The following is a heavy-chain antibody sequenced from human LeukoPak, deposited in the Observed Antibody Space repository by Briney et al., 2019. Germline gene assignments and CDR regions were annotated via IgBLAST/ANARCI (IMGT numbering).Heavy chain of an antibody. V-gene: IGHV4-34*01. CDR1: GGSISSYY. CDR2: INHSGST. J-gene: IGHJ4*02. CDR3: ARGLPNCSSTSCHFDY. D-gene: IGHD2-2*01. Sequence: SETLSLTCTVSGGSISSYYWSWIRQPPGKGLEWIGEINHSGSTNYNPSLKSRVTISVDTSKNQFSLKLSSVTAADTAVYYCARGLPNCSSTSCHFDYWGQGTLVTVSS.